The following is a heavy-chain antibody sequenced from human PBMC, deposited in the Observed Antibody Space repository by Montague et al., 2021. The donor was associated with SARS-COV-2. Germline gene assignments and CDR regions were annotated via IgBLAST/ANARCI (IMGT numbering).Heavy chain of an antibody. D-gene: IGHD3-22*01. V-gene: IGHV3-48*03. J-gene: IGHJ3*02. Sequence: SLRLSCAASGFTFSSYEMNWVRRAPGKGLEWVSYISSSGSTIYYADSVKGRFTISRDNAKNSLYLQMNSLRAEDTAVYYCAREERIAILVVVITHAFDIWGQGTMVTVSS. CDR3: AREERIAILVVVITHAFDI. CDR2: ISSSGSTI. CDR1: GFTFSSYE.